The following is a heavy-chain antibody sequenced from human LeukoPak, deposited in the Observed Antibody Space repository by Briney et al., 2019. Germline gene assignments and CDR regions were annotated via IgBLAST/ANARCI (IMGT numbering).Heavy chain of an antibody. V-gene: IGHV4-39*07. J-gene: IGHJ4*02. CDR2: IYHTGNT. CDR1: GGSISSGNYH. Sequence: SETLSLTCTVSGGSISSGNYHWAWIRQPPGKGLECIESIYHTGNTYYNSSLESRVTMSVDTSKNQFSLKLSSVTAADTAVYYCARGNDYYDSSGYYRDYWGQGTLVTVSS. CDR3: ARGNDYYDSSGYYRDY. D-gene: IGHD3-22*01.